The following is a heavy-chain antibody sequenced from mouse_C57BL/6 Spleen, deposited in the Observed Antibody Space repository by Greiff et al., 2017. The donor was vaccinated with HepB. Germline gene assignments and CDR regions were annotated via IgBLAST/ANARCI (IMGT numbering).Heavy chain of an antibody. CDR2: INPNNGGT. J-gene: IGHJ4*01. CDR3: ASITTVVTHYYAMDY. CDR1: GYTFTDYY. Sequence: VQLQQSGPELVKPGASVKISCKASGYTFTDYYMNWVKQSHGKSLEWIGDINPNNGGTSYNQKFKGKATLTVDKSSSTAYMELRSLTSEDSAVYYCASITTVVTHYYAMDYWGQGTSVTVSS. V-gene: IGHV1-26*01. D-gene: IGHD1-1*01.